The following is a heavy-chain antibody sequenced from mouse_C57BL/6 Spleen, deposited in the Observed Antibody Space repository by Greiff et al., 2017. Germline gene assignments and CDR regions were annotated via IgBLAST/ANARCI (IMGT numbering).Heavy chain of an antibody. Sequence: EVQLVESGPGLVKPSQSLSLTCSVTGYSITSGYYWNWIRQFPGNKLEWMGYISYDGSNNYNPSLKNRISITRDTSKNQFFLKLNSVTTEDTATYYCAREGDYDGGAYAMDYWGQGTSVTVSS. CDR1: GYSITSGYY. D-gene: IGHD2-4*01. V-gene: IGHV3-6*01. CDR2: ISYDGSN. J-gene: IGHJ4*01. CDR3: AREGDYDGGAYAMDY.